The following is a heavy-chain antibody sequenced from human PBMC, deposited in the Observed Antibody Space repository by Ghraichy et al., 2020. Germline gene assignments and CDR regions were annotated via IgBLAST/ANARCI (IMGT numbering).Heavy chain of an antibody. CDR3: ARSSGSHPSSYFFRT. V-gene: IGHV3-23*01. CDR1: GFPFGDFV. Sequence: GGSLRLSCAVSGFPFGDFVVAWVRQAPGRGLEWVSDIAPSGSEDYTESVKGRFTISRDNSKNILYLQMNSLRVEDTATYFCARSSGSHPSSYFFRTWGQGTLVKDSS. CDR2: IAPSGSE. J-gene: IGHJ5*02. D-gene: IGHD3-10*02.